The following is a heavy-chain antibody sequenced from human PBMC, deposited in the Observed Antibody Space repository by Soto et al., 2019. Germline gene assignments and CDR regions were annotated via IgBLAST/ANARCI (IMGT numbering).Heavy chain of an antibody. CDR1: GFTFRNYN. D-gene: IGHD5-12*01. CDR3: ARISEIYERF. CDR2: ISSSGTVI. V-gene: IGHV3-48*02. Sequence: GGSLRLSCAGSGFTFRNYNMNWVRQAPGKGLEWVSFISSSGTVIYYADSVKGRFTISRDNAKNSLYLQMNSLRDEDTGVYYCARISEIYERFWGQGALVTVSS. J-gene: IGHJ4*02.